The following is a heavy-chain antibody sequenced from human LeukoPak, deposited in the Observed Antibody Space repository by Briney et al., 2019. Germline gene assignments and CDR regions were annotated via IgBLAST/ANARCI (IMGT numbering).Heavy chain of an antibody. D-gene: IGHD6-13*01. CDR1: GGSISSYY. CDR3: ARDGGYSSSWYPNWFDP. V-gene: IGHV4-4*07. Sequence: SETLSLTCTVSGGSISSYYWSWIRQPAGKGLEWIGRIYTSGSTNYNPSLKSRVTMSVDTSKNQFSLKLSSVTAADTAVDYCARDGGYSSSWYPNWFDPWGQGTLVTVSS. J-gene: IGHJ5*02. CDR2: IYTSGST.